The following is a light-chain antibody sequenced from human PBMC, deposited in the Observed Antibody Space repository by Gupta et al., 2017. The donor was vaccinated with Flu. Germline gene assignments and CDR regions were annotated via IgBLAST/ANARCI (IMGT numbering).Light chain of an antibody. CDR3: ASYDGSSTI. CDR1: ISDIGGYDY. Sequence: QSITISCTGTISDIGGYDYVSWYQQHPGKAPYLIIFDVSRRHSGVSARFSGSKSGNTASLAISGLQAEDEADYYCASYDGSSTIFGEGTKLTVL. J-gene: IGLJ2*01. CDR2: DVS. V-gene: IGLV2-14*03.